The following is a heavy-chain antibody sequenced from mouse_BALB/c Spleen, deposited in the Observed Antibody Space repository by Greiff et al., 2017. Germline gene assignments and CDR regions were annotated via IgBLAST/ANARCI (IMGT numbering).Heavy chain of an antibody. Sequence: EVKLVESGGGLVKPGGSLKLSCAASGFTFSSYAMSWVRQTPEKRLEWVATISSGGSYTYYPDSVKGRFTISRDNAKNTLYLQMSSLRSEDTAMYYCARQEITSYWYFDVWGAGTTVTVSS. V-gene: IGHV5-9-3*01. CDR2: ISSGGSYT. CDR1: GFTFSSYA. D-gene: IGHD2-4*01. J-gene: IGHJ1*01. CDR3: ARQEITSYWYFDV.